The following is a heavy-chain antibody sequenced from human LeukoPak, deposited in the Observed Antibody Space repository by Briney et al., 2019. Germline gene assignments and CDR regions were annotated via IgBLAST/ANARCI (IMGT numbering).Heavy chain of an antibody. V-gene: IGHV3-21*01. J-gene: IGHJ4*02. Sequence: GGSLRLSCAASGFTFSSYSMNWVREAPGKGLEWVSSISSSSSYIYYADSVKGRFTISRDNAKNSLYLQMNSLRAEDTAVYYCAREDKQYQINYWGQGTLVTVSS. CDR1: GFTFSSYS. D-gene: IGHD2-2*01. CDR2: ISSSSSYI. CDR3: AREDKQYQINY.